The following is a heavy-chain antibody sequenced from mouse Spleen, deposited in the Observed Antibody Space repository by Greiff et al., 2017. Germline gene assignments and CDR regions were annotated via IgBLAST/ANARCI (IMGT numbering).Heavy chain of an antibody. V-gene: IGHV1-69*01. D-gene: IGHD2-4*01. CDR2: IDPSDSYT. Sequence: QVQLQQPGAELVMPGASVKLSCKASGYTFTSYWMHWVKQRPGQGLEWIGEIDPSDSYTNYNQKFKGKATLTVDKSSSTAYMQLSSLTSEDSAVYYCARSEMITYYFDYWGQGTTLTVSS. CDR3: ARSEMITYYFDY. CDR1: GYTFTSYW. J-gene: IGHJ2*01.